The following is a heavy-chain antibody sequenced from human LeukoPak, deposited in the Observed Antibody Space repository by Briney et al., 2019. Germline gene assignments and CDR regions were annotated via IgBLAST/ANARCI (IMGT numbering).Heavy chain of an antibody. D-gene: IGHD6-13*01. CDR1: GFTFSSYA. Sequence: GGSLRLSCAASGFTFSSYAMHWVRQAPGKGLEWVAVISYDGSNKYYADSVKGRFTISRDNAKNSLYLQMNSLRAEDTAVYYCASARIAAAGTRYYGMDVWGQGTTVTVSS. CDR3: ASARIAAAGTRYYGMDV. V-gene: IGHV3-30-3*01. J-gene: IGHJ6*02. CDR2: ISYDGSNK.